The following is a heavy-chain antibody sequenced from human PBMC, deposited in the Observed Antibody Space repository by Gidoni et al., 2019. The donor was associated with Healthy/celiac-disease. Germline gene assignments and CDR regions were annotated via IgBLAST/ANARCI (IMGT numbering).Heavy chain of an antibody. D-gene: IGHD3-10*01. V-gene: IGHV3-21*01. Sequence: EVQLVESGGGLVKPGGSLRLSGAASGVTFSSYSMNGVRQAPGKGLGWVSSISSSSSYIYYADSVKGRFTISRDNAKNSLYLQMNSLRAEDTAVYYCARQGYGIYGSGLLSTQDAFDIWGQGTMVTVSS. CDR3: ARQGYGIYGSGLLSTQDAFDI. J-gene: IGHJ3*02. CDR2: ISSSSSYI. CDR1: GVTFSSYS.